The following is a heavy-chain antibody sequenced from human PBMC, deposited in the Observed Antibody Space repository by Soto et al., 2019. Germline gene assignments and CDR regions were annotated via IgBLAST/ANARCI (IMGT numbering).Heavy chain of an antibody. Sequence: LTCTVSGGSISSGGYYWSWIRQHPGKGLEWIGYIYYSGSTCYNPSLKSRVTISVDTSKNQFSLKLSSVTAADTAVYYCARAYYDFWSGNWFDPWGQGTLVTVSS. CDR2: IYYSGST. J-gene: IGHJ5*02. V-gene: IGHV4-31*03. CDR3: ARAYYDFWSGNWFDP. D-gene: IGHD3-3*01. CDR1: GGSISSGGYY.